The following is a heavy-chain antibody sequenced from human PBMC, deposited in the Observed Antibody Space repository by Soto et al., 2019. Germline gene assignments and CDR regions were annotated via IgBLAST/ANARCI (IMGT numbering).Heavy chain of an antibody. Sequence: QVQLQQWGAGLLKPSETLSLTCAVYGGSFSGYYWSWIRQPPGKGREWIGEINHSGSTNYNPSLKSRVTISVDTSKNQFSLKLSSVTAADTAVYYCARGRVRALDYWGQGTLVTVSS. CDR3: ARGRVRALDY. V-gene: IGHV4-34*01. CDR1: GGSFSGYY. J-gene: IGHJ4*02. CDR2: INHSGST.